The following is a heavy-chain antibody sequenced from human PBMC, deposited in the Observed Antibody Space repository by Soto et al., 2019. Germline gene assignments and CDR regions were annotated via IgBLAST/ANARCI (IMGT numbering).Heavy chain of an antibody. CDR1: GFSCSSYG. J-gene: IGHJ4*02. Sequence: QRGSAVRLYSADSGFSCSSYGIHWVRQPPGKGLEWVAVISYDGSNKYYTDSVKGRFTISRDNSKNTLYLQMNSLRAEDTAVYFCVVEGYWGQGTQVTVSS. CDR2: ISYDGSNK. V-gene: IGHV3-30*03. CDR3: VVEGY.